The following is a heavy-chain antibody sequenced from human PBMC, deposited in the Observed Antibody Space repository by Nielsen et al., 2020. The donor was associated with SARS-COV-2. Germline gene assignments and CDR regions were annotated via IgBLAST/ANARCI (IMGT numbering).Heavy chain of an antibody. Sequence: GGSLRLSCAASGLTFNNFAMSWVRQPPEKGLEWVSGISGSGDYTYYGDSVKGRFTISRDNSKNTLYLQMNILRAEDTAVYYCAKLSGGNSLSGMDVWGQGTTVTVSS. CDR3: AKLSGGNSLSGMDV. CDR2: ISGSGDYT. J-gene: IGHJ6*02. V-gene: IGHV3-23*01. CDR1: GLTFNNFA. D-gene: IGHD4-23*01.